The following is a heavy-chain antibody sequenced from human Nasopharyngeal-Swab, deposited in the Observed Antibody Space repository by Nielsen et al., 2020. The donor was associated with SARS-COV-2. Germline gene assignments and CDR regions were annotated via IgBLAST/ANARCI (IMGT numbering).Heavy chain of an antibody. D-gene: IGHD2-15*01. CDR2: IIGSGSST. Sequence: GESLKISCAASGFTFSSYAMSWVRQAPGKGLEWVSAIIGSGSSTYYADSVKGRFTFYRDNSKNTLYLQMNSLRAEDTAVYYCAKLVVDIDYWGQGTLVTVSS. J-gene: IGHJ4*02. CDR1: GFTFSSYA. V-gene: IGHV3-23*01. CDR3: AKLVVDIDY.